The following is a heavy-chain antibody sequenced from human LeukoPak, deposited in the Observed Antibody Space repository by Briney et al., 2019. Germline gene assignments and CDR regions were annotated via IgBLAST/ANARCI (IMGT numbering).Heavy chain of an antibody. J-gene: IGHJ4*02. CDR2: IYYSGST. V-gene: IGHV4-39*01. D-gene: IGHD3-10*01. CDR1: GGSISSSNYY. Sequence: SSETLSLTCTVSGGSISSSNYYWGWIRQPPGKGLEWIGSIYYSGSTYYNPSLKSRVTICVDTTKKQFSLKRSSVTAADTSVYYCVIYVSGIKRFDYWGQGTRVTVSS. CDR3: VIYVSGIKRFDY.